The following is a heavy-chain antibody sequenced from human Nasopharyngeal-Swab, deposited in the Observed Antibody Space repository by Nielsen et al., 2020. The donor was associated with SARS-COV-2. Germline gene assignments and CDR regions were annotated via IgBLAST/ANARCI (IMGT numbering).Heavy chain of an antibody. CDR3: ATEYNWNYGPRYFDL. V-gene: IGHV1-24*01. CDR2: FDPEDGET. CDR1: GYTLTELS. D-gene: IGHD1-7*01. Sequence: ASVKVSCKVSGYTLTELSMHWVRQAPGKGLEWMGGFDPEDGETIYAQKFQGRVTMTEDTSTDTAYMELSSLRSEDTAVYYCATEYNWNYGPRYFDLWGHGTLVTVSS. J-gene: IGHJ2*01.